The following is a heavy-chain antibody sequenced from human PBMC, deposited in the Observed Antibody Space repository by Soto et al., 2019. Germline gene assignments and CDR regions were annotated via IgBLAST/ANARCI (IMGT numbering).Heavy chain of an antibody. D-gene: IGHD2-8*01. CDR3: ARNKLGYCTNGVCFAPDY. J-gene: IGHJ4*02. Sequence: GASVKVSCKASGYTFTSYGISWVRQAPGQGLEWMGWISAYNGNTNYARKLQGRVTMTIDTSTRTAYMELRSLRSDDTAVYYCARNKLGYCTNGVCFAPDYWGQGTLVTVSS. CDR2: ISAYNGNT. CDR1: GYTFTSYG. V-gene: IGHV1-18*04.